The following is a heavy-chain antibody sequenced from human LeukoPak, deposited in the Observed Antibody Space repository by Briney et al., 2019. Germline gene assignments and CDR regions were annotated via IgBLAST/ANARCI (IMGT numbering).Heavy chain of an antibody. V-gene: IGHV4-34*01. CDR3: ARVRGAHLDYYDSSDTPVTGDDGKYYFDY. D-gene: IGHD3-22*01. CDR1: GGSFSGYY. Sequence: SETLSLTCAVYGGSFSGYYWSWIRQPPGKGLEWIGEINHSGSTNYNPSLKSRVTISVDTSKNQFSLKLSSVTAADTAVYYCARVRGAHLDYYDSSDTPVTGDDGKYYFDYWGQGTLVTVSS. J-gene: IGHJ4*02. CDR2: INHSGST.